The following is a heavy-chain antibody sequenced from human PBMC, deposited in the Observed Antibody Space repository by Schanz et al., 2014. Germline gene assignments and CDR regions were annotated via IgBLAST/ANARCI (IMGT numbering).Heavy chain of an antibody. V-gene: IGHV3-23*01. CDR1: GFSLDIFA. Sequence: EVHLLESGGGLVEPGGSLRLSCATSGFSLDIFAVSWVRQAPGKGLEWVSAISGSGGSTYYADSVKGRFTISRDNSKNTLYLQMNSLRAEDTAVYHCVSSGSYSSYASWGQGTLVTVSS. CDR3: VSSGSYSSYAS. J-gene: IGHJ4*02. D-gene: IGHD3-10*01. CDR2: ISGSGGST.